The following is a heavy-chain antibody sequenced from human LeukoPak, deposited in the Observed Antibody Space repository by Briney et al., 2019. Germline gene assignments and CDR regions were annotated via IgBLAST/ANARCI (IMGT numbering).Heavy chain of an antibody. Sequence: PGGSLRLSCAASGLILSSYGIHWVRQAPGKGLEWVAVIWYDGTNIYYGDSVKGRFSISRDNSKNTVYLQMDSLRAEDTAVYYCARDAGGAFGNNVNYFDYWGQGTLVTVSS. V-gene: IGHV3-33*01. CDR1: GLILSSYG. CDR3: ARDAGGAFGNNVNYFDY. J-gene: IGHJ4*02. D-gene: IGHD1/OR15-1a*01. CDR2: IWYDGTNI.